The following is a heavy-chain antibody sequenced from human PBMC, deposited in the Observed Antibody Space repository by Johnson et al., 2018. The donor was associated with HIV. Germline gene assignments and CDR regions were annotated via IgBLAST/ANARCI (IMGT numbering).Heavy chain of an antibody. CDR1: GFTFDDYG. Sequence: EVQLVESGGGLVQPGGSLRLSCVASGFTFDDYGMSWVRQAPGKGLEWVSGIHWNGGNTGYADSVKGRFIISRDNSNNTLYLRMNSLRPEDTAMYYCARRGITIVADAFDIWGQGTMVTVSS. CDR2: IHWNGGNT. CDR3: ARRGITIVADAFDI. D-gene: IGHD3-10*01. V-gene: IGHV3-20*04. J-gene: IGHJ3*02.